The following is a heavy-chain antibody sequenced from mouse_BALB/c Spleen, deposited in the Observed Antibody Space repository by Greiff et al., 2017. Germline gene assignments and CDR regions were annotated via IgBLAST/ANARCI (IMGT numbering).Heavy chain of an antibody. CDR2: IYPYNGGT. V-gene: IGHV1S29*02. J-gene: IGHJ2*01. D-gene: IGHD2-1*01. CDR1: GYTFTDYN. Sequence: EVMLVESGPELVKPGASVKISCKASGYTFTDYNMHWVKQSHGKSLEWIGYIYPYNGGTGYNQKFKSKATLTVDNSSSTAYMELRSLTSEDSAVYYCARSGNYVYYFDYWGQGTTLTVSS. CDR3: ARSGNYVYYFDY.